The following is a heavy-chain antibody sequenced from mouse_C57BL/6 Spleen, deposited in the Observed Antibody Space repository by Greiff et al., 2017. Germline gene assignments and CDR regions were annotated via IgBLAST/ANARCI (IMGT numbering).Heavy chain of an antibody. D-gene: IGHD2-4*01. CDR2: ITHSGET. CDR3: AGVGYDYDRGPMDY. CDR1: GYSITSGYY. Sequence: VQLQESGPGLVKPSQSLFLTCSITGYSITSGYYWIWIRQSPGKPLEWMGYITHSGETFYNPSLQSPISFTRETSKNQFFLQLNSVTTESTAMEYCAGVGYDYDRGPMDYWGQGTSVTVSS. J-gene: IGHJ4*01. V-gene: IGHV12-3*01.